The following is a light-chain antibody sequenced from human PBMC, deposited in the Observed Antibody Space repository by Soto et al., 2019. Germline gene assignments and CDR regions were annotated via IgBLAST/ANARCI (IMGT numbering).Light chain of an antibody. J-gene: IGKJ5*01. CDR2: GAS. CDR3: QQYGNSPPET. Sequence: ETVLTQSPGTLSLSPGERATLSCRASQSVSSNYLAWYQQKPGQAPRLLIYGASSRATGIPDRFSGSGSGTDFTFTISRLEPEDFAVYYCQQYGNSPPETFGQGTRLEIK. CDR1: QSVSSNY. V-gene: IGKV3-20*01.